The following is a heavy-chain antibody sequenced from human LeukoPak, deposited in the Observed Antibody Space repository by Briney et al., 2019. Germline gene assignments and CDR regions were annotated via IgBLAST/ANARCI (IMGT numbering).Heavy chain of an antibody. CDR2: INSDGSST. D-gene: IGHD3-10*01. J-gene: IGHJ5*02. CDR3: ARGSSMVRGALKYNWFDP. Sequence: GGSLRLSCAASGFTFSSYWMHWLRQAPGKGLVWVSRINSDGSSTSYADSVKGRFTISRDNAKNSLYLQMNSLRAEDTAVYYCARGSSMVRGALKYNWFDPWGQGTLVTVSS. V-gene: IGHV3-74*01. CDR1: GFTFSSYW.